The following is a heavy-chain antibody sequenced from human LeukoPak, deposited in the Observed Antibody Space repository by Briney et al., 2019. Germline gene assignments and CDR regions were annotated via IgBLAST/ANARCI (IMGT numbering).Heavy chain of an antibody. J-gene: IGHJ4*02. Sequence: GGSLRLSCAVSGFTVSTEYMGWVRRAPGKGLEWVSLINSGYSTSYADSVKGRFTISRHNSKDTLYLQMNSLRAEDTAVYYCARALYYFDYWGQGTLVTVSS. CDR1: GFTVSTEY. CDR3: ARALYYFDY. CDR2: INSGYST. V-gene: IGHV3-53*04.